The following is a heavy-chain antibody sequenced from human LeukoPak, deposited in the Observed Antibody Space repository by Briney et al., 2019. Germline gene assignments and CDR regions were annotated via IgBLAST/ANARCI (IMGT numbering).Heavy chain of an antibody. J-gene: IGHJ6*02. CDR2: IWYDGSNK. Sequence: GGSWRLFCAASVFTLSSYGMHWARQAPGKGLEWVAVIWYDGSNKYYADSVKGRFTISRDNSKNTLYLQMNSLRAEDTAVYYCANSMYSGRNLEYYYYGMDVWGQGTTVTVSS. V-gene: IGHV3-33*06. D-gene: IGHD1-26*01. CDR1: VFTLSSYG. CDR3: ANSMYSGRNLEYYYYGMDV.